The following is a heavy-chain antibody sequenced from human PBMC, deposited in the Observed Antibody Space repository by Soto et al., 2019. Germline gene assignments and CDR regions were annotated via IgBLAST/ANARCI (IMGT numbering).Heavy chain of an antibody. V-gene: IGHV1-2*02. CDR3: ARGEGIGYCSGGSCWQTSRGMDV. D-gene: IGHD2-15*01. J-gene: IGHJ6*02. CDR1: GYTFTGYY. Sequence: GASVKVSCKASGYTFTGYYMHWVRQAPGQGLEWMGWINPNSGGTNYAQKFQGRVTMTRDTSISTAYMELSRLRSDDTAVYYCARGEGIGYCSGGSCWQTSRGMDVWGQGTTVTVSS. CDR2: INPNSGGT.